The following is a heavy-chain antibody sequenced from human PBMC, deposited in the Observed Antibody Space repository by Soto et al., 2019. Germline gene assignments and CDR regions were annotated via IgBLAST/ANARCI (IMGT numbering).Heavy chain of an antibody. D-gene: IGHD2-21*01. CDR1: GFTFTGYS. CDR3: TREVVLTKRYFDN. CDR2: TSSDGGTK. V-gene: IGHV3-30-3*01. J-gene: IGHJ4*02. Sequence: QVQLMESGGGVVQPGGSVRLSYETSGFTFTGYSMHWFRQAPGKGLEWVAVTSSDGGTKFYADSVKGRFTVSRDNSRKTLFLEMNSLRPEDTGIYYCTREVVLTKRYFDNWGQGILVTVSS.